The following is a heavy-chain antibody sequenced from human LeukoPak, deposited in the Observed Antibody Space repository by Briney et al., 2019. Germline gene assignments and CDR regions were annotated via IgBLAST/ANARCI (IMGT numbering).Heavy chain of an antibody. CDR3: ARARNQLELRRGFDY. J-gene: IGHJ4*02. CDR1: GYTFTGYY. D-gene: IGHD1-7*01. V-gene: IGHV1-2*02. Sequence: ASVKVSCKPSGYTFTGYYMHGVRQAPEQGLVGMVWINPNRGGTTYAQKSQGRVTMTRDTSISTAYMELSRLRSDDTAVYYCARARNQLELRRGFDYWGQGTLATVSS. CDR2: INPNRGGT.